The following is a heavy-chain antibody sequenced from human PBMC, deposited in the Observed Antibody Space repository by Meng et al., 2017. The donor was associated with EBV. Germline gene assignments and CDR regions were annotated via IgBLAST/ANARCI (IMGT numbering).Heavy chain of an antibody. D-gene: IGHD6-13*01. J-gene: IGHJ4*02. Sequence: QVRLGQAVGGWKKPWYSVKVSCKASGGTFSSYAISWVRQAPGQGLEWMGGIIPIFGTANYAQKFQGRVTITADKSTSTAYMELSSLRSEDTAVYYCARAEIAAAGRLDYWGQGTLVTVSS. CDR2: IIPIFGTA. CDR3: ARAEIAAAGRLDY. CDR1: GGTFSSYA. V-gene: IGHV1-69*06.